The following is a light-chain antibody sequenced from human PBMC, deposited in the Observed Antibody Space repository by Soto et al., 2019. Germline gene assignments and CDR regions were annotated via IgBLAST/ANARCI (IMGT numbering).Light chain of an antibody. Sequence: DIVMTQSPLSLPVTPGEPASISCRSSQSLLHSNGYNFLDWYLQKPGQSPQLLIYLGSNRASGVPGRFSGSESGTDFKLKISRVEAEDVGVYYCVQALQTPITFGQGTRLEIK. CDR1: QSLLHSNGYNF. CDR3: VQALQTPIT. V-gene: IGKV2-28*01. J-gene: IGKJ5*01. CDR2: LGS.